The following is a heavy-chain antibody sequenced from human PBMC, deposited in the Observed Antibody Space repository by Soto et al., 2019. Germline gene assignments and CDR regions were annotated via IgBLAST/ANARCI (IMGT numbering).Heavy chain of an antibody. J-gene: IGHJ6*03. V-gene: IGHV1-46*01. D-gene: IGHD4-17*01. Sequence: ASVKVSCKASGYTFTSYYMHWVRQAPGQGLEWVGIINPSGGSTSYAQKFQGRVTMTRGTSTSTVYMELGSLRSEGTGGDYCARADDGDYLDVWGKGTTVTVSS. CDR3: ARADDGDYLDV. CDR2: INPSGGST. CDR1: GYTFTSYY.